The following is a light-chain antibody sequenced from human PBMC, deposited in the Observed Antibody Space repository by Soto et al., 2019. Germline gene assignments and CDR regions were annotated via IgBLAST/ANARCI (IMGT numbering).Light chain of an antibody. CDR2: DAS. CDR1: QSVSSC. V-gene: IGKV3-11*01. CDR3: QQRSNSYT. J-gene: IGKJ2*01. Sequence: EIVLTQSPATLSLSPGERATLSCRASQSVSSCLAWYKQKPGQAPRLLIYDASNRATGIPARFSGSGSGTDFTLTISSLEPEDFAVYYCQQRSNSYTFGQGTKVDIK.